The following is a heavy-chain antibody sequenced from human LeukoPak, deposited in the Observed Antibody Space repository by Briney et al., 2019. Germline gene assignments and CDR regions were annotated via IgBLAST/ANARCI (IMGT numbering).Heavy chain of an antibody. Sequence: SETLSLTCTVSGDSISSSNCYWGWIRQPPGKGLEWIGSIYFSGGTYYNASLKSRVTISVDTSKNQFSLKLSSVAAADTAVYYCARQLNSLTTVTAQIDHWGQGTLVTVSS. CDR2: IYFSGGT. D-gene: IGHD4-17*01. CDR3: ARQLNSLTTVTAQIDH. J-gene: IGHJ4*02. V-gene: IGHV4-39*01. CDR1: GDSISSSNCY.